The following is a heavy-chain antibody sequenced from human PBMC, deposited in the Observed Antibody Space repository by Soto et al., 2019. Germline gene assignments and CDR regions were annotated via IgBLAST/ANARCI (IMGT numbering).Heavy chain of an antibody. V-gene: IGHV1-18*01. Sequence: QIRLVQSGTEVKRSGASVKVSCKTSGYSFTTYGLSWVRQAPGRGLEWVGWISGYNGNTNYAKKFQGTVILTTDTPTTTGYMEIKSLSSDDTAVYYCVRDTYYYHSSGPAPFEYWGQGTQVTVSS. CDR3: VRDTYYYHSSGPAPFEY. D-gene: IGHD3-22*01. CDR2: ISGYNGNT. J-gene: IGHJ4*02. CDR1: GYSFTTYG.